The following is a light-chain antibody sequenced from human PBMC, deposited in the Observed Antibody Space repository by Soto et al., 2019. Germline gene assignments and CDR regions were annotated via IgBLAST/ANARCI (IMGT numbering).Light chain of an antibody. CDR3: QTWGTGTHVV. CDR1: SGHTSYA. Sequence: QLVLTQSPSASASLGASVKLTCTLSSGHTSYAIAWHQQQPEKGPRYLMKLNSDGSHKKGDGIPDRFSGSSSGAERYLTISSLQSEDEADYYCQTWGTGTHVVFGGGTKLTVL. V-gene: IGLV4-69*01. J-gene: IGLJ2*01. CDR2: LNSDGSH.